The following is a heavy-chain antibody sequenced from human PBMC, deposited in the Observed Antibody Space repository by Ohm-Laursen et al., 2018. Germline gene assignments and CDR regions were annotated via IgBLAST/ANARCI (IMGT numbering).Heavy chain of an antibody. J-gene: IGHJ4*02. CDR1: GFTFRNYG. CDR2: ISYDGSAK. CDR3: AREGGAGYTSSYFDS. V-gene: IGHV3-30*03. D-gene: IGHD3-16*02. Sequence: SLRLSCAASGFTFRNYGMQWVRQAPGKGLEWVAVISYDGSAKLYTDSVKARFAISRDDSKDTLFLQMNSLRLEDTALYYFAREGGAGYTSSYFDSWGQGTPVTVSS.